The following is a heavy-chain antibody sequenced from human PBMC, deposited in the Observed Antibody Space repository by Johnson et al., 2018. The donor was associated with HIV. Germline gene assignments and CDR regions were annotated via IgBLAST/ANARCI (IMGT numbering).Heavy chain of an antibody. CDR2: ISYDGSNK. D-gene: IGHD7-27*01. J-gene: IGHJ3*02. Sequence: VQLVESGGGLGQPGGSLRLSCAASGFTFSSYAMTWVRQAPGKGLEWVAVISYDGSNKYYADSVKGRFTISRDNSKNTLYLQMNSLRAEDTAVYYCARSNWAHFDAFDIWGQGTMVTVSS. CDR3: ARSNWAHFDAFDI. V-gene: IGHV3-30-3*01. CDR1: GFTFSSYA.